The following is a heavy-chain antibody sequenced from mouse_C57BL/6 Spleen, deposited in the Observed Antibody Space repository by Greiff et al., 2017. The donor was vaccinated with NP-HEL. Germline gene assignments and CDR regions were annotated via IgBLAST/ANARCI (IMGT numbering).Heavy chain of an antibody. V-gene: IGHV1-54*01. CDR3: ASGGDDEGVAY. Sequence: VQLQQSGAELVRPGTSVKVSCKASGYAFTNYLIEWVKQRPGQGLEWIGVINPGSGGTNYNEKFKGKATLTADKSSSTAYMQLSSLTSEDSAVFLCASGGDDEGVAYWGQGTLVTVSA. CDR1: GYAFTNYL. J-gene: IGHJ3*01. CDR2: INPGSGGT.